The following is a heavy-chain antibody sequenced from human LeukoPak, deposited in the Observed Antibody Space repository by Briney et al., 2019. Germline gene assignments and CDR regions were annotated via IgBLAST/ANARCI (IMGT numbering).Heavy chain of an antibody. J-gene: IGHJ4*02. Sequence: SETLSLACTVSGGSISSYYWSWTRQPPGKGLEWIGYIYYSGSTNYNPSLKSRVTISVDTSKNQFSLKLSSVTAADTAVYYCARDREYSYGYYFDYWGQGTLVTVSS. CDR1: GGSISSYY. CDR3: ARDREYSYGYYFDY. CDR2: IYYSGST. V-gene: IGHV4-59*01. D-gene: IGHD5-18*01.